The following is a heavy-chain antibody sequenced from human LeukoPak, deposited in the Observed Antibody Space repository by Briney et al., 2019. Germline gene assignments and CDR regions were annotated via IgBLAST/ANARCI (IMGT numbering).Heavy chain of an antibody. CDR2: FYSGNST. V-gene: IGHV3-66*01. CDR1: GFAFSRYA. D-gene: IGHD6-13*01. CDR3: ARELYTSSRGFDS. Sequence: GGSLRLSCAASGFAFSRYAMTWVRQAPGKGLEWVSVFYSGNSTYYADSVRGRFTMSRDNSKNTLHLQMNSLRGEDTAVYYCARELYTSSRGFDSWGQGTLVTVSS. J-gene: IGHJ4*02.